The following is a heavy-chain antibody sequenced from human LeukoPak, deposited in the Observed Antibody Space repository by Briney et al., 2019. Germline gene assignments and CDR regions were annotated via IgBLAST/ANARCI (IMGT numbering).Heavy chain of an antibody. CDR3: VSQQLAPP. V-gene: IGHV3-7*01. Sequence: GGSLRLSCAASGFTFKTYWMSWVRQAPGKGLEWVANIKEDGSIEDYADSVKGRFTVSRGNAKNSLYLQMNSLRVEDTAVYYCVSQQLAPPWGQGTLVTVSS. CDR1: GFTFKTYW. CDR2: IKEDGSIE. J-gene: IGHJ5*02. D-gene: IGHD5-24*01.